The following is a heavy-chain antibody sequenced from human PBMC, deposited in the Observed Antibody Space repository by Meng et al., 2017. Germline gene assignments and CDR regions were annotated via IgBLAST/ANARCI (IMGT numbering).Heavy chain of an antibody. Sequence: ASVKVSCKASGYTFTGYYMHWVRQAPGQGLEWMGWINPNSGGTNYAQKFQGRVTMTRDTSISTAYMELSRLRSDDTAVYYCARSYCSSTSCYGMDVWGQGTTVTVSS. CDR1: GYTFTGYY. CDR3: ARSYCSSTSCYGMDV. CDR2: INPNSGGT. V-gene: IGHV1-2*02. D-gene: IGHD2-2*01. J-gene: IGHJ6*02.